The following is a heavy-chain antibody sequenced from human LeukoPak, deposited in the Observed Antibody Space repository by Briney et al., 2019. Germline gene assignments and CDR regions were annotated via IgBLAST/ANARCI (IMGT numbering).Heavy chain of an antibody. D-gene: IGHD2-15*01. CDR3: ASGCNGPGCYSKFDN. V-gene: IGHV3-11*01. CDR2: ISRDYSTV. Sequence: GGSLRLSCAASGFTFSNYYMSWIRQAPGTGLEWLSYISRDYSTVFYADSVKGRFTISRDNAQSSLNLQMNNLRADDTGIYYCASGCNGPGCYSKFDNWGQGTLVTVSS. CDR1: GFTFSNYY. J-gene: IGHJ4*02.